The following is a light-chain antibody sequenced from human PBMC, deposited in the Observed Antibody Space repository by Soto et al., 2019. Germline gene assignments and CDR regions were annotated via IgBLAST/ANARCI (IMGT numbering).Light chain of an antibody. Sequence: EIVLTQSPGTLSLSPGERSTLSCMASQSVSSNLAWYQQKPGQAPRLLIYGASTRATGITARFSGSGSGTEFTLTISSLQSEDFAVYYCQQYNNWRGTFGQGTQVDIK. CDR2: GAS. J-gene: IGKJ1*01. V-gene: IGKV3-15*01. CDR1: QSVSSN. CDR3: QQYNNWRGT.